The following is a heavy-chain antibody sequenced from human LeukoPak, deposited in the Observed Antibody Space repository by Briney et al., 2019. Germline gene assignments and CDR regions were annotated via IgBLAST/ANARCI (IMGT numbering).Heavy chain of an antibody. Sequence: PSETLSLTCAVYGGSFSGYYWSWIRQPPGKGLEWIGEINHSGSTNYNSSLKSRVTISVDTSKNQFSLKLSSVTAADTAVYYCAREGYSSSWYYFDYWGQGTLVTVSS. V-gene: IGHV4-34*01. D-gene: IGHD6-13*01. CDR1: GGSFSGYY. CDR3: AREGYSSSWYYFDY. CDR2: INHSGST. J-gene: IGHJ4*02.